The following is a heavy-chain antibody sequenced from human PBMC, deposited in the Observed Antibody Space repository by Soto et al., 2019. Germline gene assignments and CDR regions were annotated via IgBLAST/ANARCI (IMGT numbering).Heavy chain of an antibody. CDR3: ARADSSGYYYYGMDV. CDR2: IYPGDSAT. D-gene: IGHD3-22*01. V-gene: IGHV5-51*01. CDR1: GYSFSNYW. Sequence: GESLKISCKGSGYSFSNYWIGWVRQMPGKGLEWMGIIYPGDSATRYSPSFQGQVTISADKSISTAYLQWSSLKASDTAMYYCARADSSGYYYYGMDVWGQGTTVTV. J-gene: IGHJ6*02.